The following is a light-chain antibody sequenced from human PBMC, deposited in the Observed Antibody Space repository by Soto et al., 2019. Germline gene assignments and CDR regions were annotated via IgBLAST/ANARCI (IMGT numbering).Light chain of an antibody. CDR2: DDT. J-gene: IGLJ1*01. V-gene: IGLV2-23*01. CDR3: CLYVGGSTYV. Sequence: QSVLTQPASVSGSPGQSITISCTGTVGLVSWYQHHPGKVPKLIIYDDTKRPSGVSSRFSGSKSGNTASLTISGLLTEDEADYYCCLYVGGSTYVFGTGTKVTVL. CDR1: VGL.